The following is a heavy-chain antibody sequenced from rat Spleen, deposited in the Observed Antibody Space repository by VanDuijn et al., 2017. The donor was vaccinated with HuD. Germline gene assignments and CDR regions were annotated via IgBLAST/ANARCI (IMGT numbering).Heavy chain of an antibody. V-gene: IGHV5-25*01. D-gene: IGHD3-1*01. CDR1: GFTFSDYY. J-gene: IGHJ3*01. CDR2: ISSDGGRN. CDR3: TRQRGPSWFSY. Sequence: EVQLVESGGGLVQPGRSMKLSCAASGFTFSDYYMAWVRQAPTKGLEWVATISSDGGRNFYRDSVKGRFTISRDNGRRTLHLQMNSLNSEDTATYYCTRQRGPSWFSYWGQGTLVTVSS.